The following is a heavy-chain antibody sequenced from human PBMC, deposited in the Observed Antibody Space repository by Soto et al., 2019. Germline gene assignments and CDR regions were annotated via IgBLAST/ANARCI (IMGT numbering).Heavy chain of an antibody. CDR2: IHDSGST. Sequence: PSETLSLTCAVSGASIGTSNWWSWVRQSPGKGLEWIGEIHDSGSTKYNPSLKTRLTISVDKANNQFSLKLTSVTAADTAVYYCARDKITGLFDYWGQGTLVTVSS. D-gene: IGHD2-8*02. CDR3: ARDKITGLFDY. CDR1: GASIGTSNW. V-gene: IGHV4-4*02. J-gene: IGHJ4*02.